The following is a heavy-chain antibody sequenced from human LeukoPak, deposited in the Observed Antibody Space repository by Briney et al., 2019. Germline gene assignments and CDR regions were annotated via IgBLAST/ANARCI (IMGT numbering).Heavy chain of an antibody. CDR1: GGSFSGYY. D-gene: IGHD3-10*01. V-gene: IGHV4-34*01. CDR3: ARRSITMVN. CDR2: INHSGST. Sequence: SETLSLTCAVYGGSFSGYYWSWIRQPPGKGLEWIGEINHSGSTNYNPSLKSRVTISVDTSKNQFSLKLSSVTAADTAVYYCARRSITMVNWGQGTLVTVSS. J-gene: IGHJ4*02.